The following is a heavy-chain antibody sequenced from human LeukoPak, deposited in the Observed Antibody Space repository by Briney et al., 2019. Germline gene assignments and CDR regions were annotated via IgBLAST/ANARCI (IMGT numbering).Heavy chain of an antibody. J-gene: IGHJ4*02. Sequence: GGSLRLSCAASGFTFSSYSMNWVRQAPGKGLEWVSYISSSSSPIYYTDSVKGRFTISRDNARNSLYLQMNSLRAEDTALYFCARASGPFDYWGQGTLVTVSS. CDR3: ARASGPFDY. CDR2: ISSSSSPI. CDR1: GFTFSSYS. V-gene: IGHV3-48*04.